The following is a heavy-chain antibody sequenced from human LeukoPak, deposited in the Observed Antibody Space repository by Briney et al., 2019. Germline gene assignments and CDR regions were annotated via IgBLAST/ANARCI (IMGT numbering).Heavy chain of an antibody. CDR3: AKAIAARPVGAFDI. V-gene: IGHV3-30-3*01. D-gene: IGHD6-6*01. CDR2: ISYDGSNK. Sequence: PGRSLRLSCAASGFTFSSYAMHWVRQAPGKGLEWVAVISYDGSNKYYADSVKGRFSISRDNSKNTLYLQMNSLRAEDMALYYCAKAIAARPVGAFDIWGQGTMVTVSS. J-gene: IGHJ3*02. CDR1: GFTFSSYA.